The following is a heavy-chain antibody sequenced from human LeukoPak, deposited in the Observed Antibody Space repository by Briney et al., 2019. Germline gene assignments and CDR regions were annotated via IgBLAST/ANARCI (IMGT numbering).Heavy chain of an antibody. Sequence: PGGSLRLSCAASGFTFSSYSMNWVRQAPGKGLEWVSSISSSSSYIYYADSVKGRFTISRDNAKNSLYLQMNSLRAEDTAVYYCAKRRGLELLYYYYMDVWGKGTTVTVSS. D-gene: IGHD1-7*01. V-gene: IGHV3-21*04. J-gene: IGHJ6*03. CDR2: ISSSSSYI. CDR3: AKRRGLELLYYYYMDV. CDR1: GFTFSSYS.